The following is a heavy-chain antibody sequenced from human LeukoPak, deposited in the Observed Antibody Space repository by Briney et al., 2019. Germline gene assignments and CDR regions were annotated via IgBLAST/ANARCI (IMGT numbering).Heavy chain of an antibody. CDR1: GYTFTSYY. Sequence: ASVKVSCKASGYTFTSYYMHWVRQAPGQGLEWMGIINPSGGSTSYAQKFQGRVTMTRDTSTSTVYMELSSLRSEDTAVYYCARDYYYGSGSYYYYYYYYGMDVWGQGTTVTVSS. D-gene: IGHD3-10*01. J-gene: IGHJ6*02. CDR3: ARDYYYGSGSYYYYYYYYGMDV. CDR2: INPSGGST. V-gene: IGHV1-46*01.